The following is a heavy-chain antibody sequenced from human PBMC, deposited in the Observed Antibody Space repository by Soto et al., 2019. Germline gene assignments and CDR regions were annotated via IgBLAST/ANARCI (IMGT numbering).Heavy chain of an antibody. D-gene: IGHD4-4*01. Sequence: EVQLLESGGGLVQPGGSLRLSCAASGFTVSSYAMSWVRQAPGKGLEWVSVISGSGSTYSADSAKGRFTISTDSSKNTVYLQMNSLRAEDTAVYYCAKALRFTWTTGYYMDLWGRGTTVTVSS. J-gene: IGHJ6*03. CDR2: ISGSGST. CDR3: AKALRFTWTTGYYMDL. V-gene: IGHV3-23*01. CDR1: GFTVSSYA.